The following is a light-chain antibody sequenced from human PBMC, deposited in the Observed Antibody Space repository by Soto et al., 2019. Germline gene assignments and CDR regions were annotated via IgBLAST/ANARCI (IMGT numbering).Light chain of an antibody. CDR2: AAS. CDR3: QQSYSFT. CDR1: QSISNH. Sequence: DIQMTQSPSFLSASVEDRVIIACRASQSISNHLNWYQQKPGKAPKLLISAASSLQSGVPSRFSGSGSGTAFTLTISSLQPEDFATYYCQQSYSFTCGQGTRLEIK. J-gene: IGKJ5*01. V-gene: IGKV1-39*01.